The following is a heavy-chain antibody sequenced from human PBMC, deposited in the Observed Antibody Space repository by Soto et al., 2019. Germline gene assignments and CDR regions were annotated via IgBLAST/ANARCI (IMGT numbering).Heavy chain of an antibody. D-gene: IGHD6-13*01. V-gene: IGHV4-34*01. J-gene: IGHJ4*02. Sequence: QVQLQQWGAGLLKPSETLSLTCAVYGGSFSGYYWSWIRQPPGKGLEWIGEINHSGSTNYNPPLKSRVTISVDTSKNQFSLKLSSVTAADTAVYYCARVVAAAGTAGFDYWGQGTLVTVSS. CDR2: INHSGST. CDR1: GGSFSGYY. CDR3: ARVVAAAGTAGFDY.